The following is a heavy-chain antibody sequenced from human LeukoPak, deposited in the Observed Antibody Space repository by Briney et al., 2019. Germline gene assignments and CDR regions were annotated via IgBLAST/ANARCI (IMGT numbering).Heavy chain of an antibody. J-gene: IGHJ5*02. V-gene: IGHV3-15*01. CDR3: TTTGESPRCGDPQDWFDP. CDR1: GFTFSNAW. D-gene: IGHD3-10*01. Sequence: GGSLRLSCAASGFTFSNAWMSWVRQAPGKGLEWVGRIKSKTDGGKTDYAAPVKGRFTISRDDSKNTLYMQMKSLKTEDTAVYYCTTTGESPRCGDPQDWFDPWGQGTLVTVSS. CDR2: IKSKTDGGKT.